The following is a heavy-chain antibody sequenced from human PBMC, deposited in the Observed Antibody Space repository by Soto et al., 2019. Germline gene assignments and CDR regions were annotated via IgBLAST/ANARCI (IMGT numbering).Heavy chain of an antibody. V-gene: IGHV1-8*01. CDR2: MNPNSGNT. CDR1: GYTFTSYD. Sequence: ASVKVSCKASGYTFTSYDINWVRQATGQGLEWMGWMNPNSGNTGYAQKFQGRVTMTRNTSISTAYMELSSLRSEDTAVYYCARNIVVVVAASGIGYNWSDPWGQGTLVTVSS. J-gene: IGHJ5*02. CDR3: ARNIVVVVAASGIGYNWSDP. D-gene: IGHD2-15*01.